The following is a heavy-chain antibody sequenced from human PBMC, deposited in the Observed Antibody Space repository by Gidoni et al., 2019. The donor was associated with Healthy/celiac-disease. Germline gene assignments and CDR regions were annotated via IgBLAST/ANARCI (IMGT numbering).Heavy chain of an antibody. J-gene: IGHJ6*02. CDR1: GFTFSSYG. Sequence: QVQLVESGGGVVQPGRSLRLSCAASGFTFSSYGRHWVRQAPGKGLEWVAVISYDGSNKYYADSVKGRFTISRDNSKNTLYLQMNSLRAEDTAVYYCAKEFYGDYLTYYYYYGMDVWGQGTTVTVSS. CDR2: ISYDGSNK. V-gene: IGHV3-30*18. CDR3: AKEFYGDYLTYYYYYGMDV. D-gene: IGHD4-17*01.